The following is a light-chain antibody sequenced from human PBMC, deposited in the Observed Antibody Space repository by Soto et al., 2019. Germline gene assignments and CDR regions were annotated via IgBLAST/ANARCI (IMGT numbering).Light chain of an antibody. Sequence: PGERGPHSCRSSQRFGSSNLAWYQQKPGRAPRLLIYSTSSRATGIPDRFSGSGSGTEFTLTISRLEPEDFAVYYCQQYGNSPWTFGQGTKVDIK. CDR3: QQYGNSPWT. J-gene: IGKJ1*01. CDR2: STS. CDR1: QRFGSSN. V-gene: IGKV3-20*01.